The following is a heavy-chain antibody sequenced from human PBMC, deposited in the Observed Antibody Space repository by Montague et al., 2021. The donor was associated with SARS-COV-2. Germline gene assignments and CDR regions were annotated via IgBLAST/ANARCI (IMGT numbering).Heavy chain of an antibody. CDR3: ARRNYYGSGSYYNSGFDP. V-gene: IGHV4-34*01. D-gene: IGHD3-10*01. Sequence: SETLSLTCAVYGGSFSGYYWSWIRQPPGKGLEWIGEINHSGSTNYNPSRESRVTISVDTSKNQFSLKLSSVTAADTAVYYCARRNYYGSGSYYNSGFDPWGQGTLVTVSS. J-gene: IGHJ5*02. CDR1: GGSFSGYY. CDR2: INHSGST.